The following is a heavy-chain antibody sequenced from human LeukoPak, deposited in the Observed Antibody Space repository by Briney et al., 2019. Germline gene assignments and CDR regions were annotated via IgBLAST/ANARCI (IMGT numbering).Heavy chain of an antibody. CDR2: IYHSGST. CDR1: GDSISSGYY. V-gene: IGHV4-38-2*02. CDR3: ARVVGATSMDY. J-gene: IGHJ4*02. Sequence: SETLSLTCTVSGDSISSGYYWGWIRQPPGKGLEWIGSIYHSGSTYYNPSLKSRVTISVDTSKNQFSLKLSSVTAADTAVYYCARVVGATSMDYWGQGTLVTVSS. D-gene: IGHD2-15*01.